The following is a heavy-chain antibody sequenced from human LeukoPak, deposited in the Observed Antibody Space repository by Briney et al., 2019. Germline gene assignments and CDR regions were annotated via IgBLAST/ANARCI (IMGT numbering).Heavy chain of an antibody. CDR1: GFTFSSYW. J-gene: IGHJ5*02. CDR3: ASYGDYPTNWFDP. Sequence: PGRSLRLSCAAPGFTFSSYWMSWVRQAPGKGLEWVANIKQDGSEKYYVDSVKGRFTISRDNAKNSLYLQMNSLRAEDTAVYYCASYGDYPTNWFDPWGQGTLVTVSS. D-gene: IGHD4-17*01. V-gene: IGHV3-7*01. CDR2: IKQDGSEK.